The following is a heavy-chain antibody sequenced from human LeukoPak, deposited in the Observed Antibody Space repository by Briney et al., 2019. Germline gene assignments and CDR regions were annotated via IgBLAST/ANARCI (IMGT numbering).Heavy chain of an antibody. CDR1: GYSISSAYC. Sequence: PSETLSLTCTVSGYSISSAYCWGWIRQAPVKGLEWIGSIDHSGRTYYNPSLKSRVTISADTSKNQFSLKLSSVTAADTAVYYCARHNTGSYSVFGFDYWGQETLVTVSS. V-gene: IGHV4-38-2*02. D-gene: IGHD1-26*01. J-gene: IGHJ4*02. CDR2: IDHSGRT. CDR3: ARHNTGSYSVFGFDY.